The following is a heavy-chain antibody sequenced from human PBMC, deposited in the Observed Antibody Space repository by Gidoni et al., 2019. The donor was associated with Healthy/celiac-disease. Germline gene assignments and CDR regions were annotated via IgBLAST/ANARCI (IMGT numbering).Heavy chain of an antibody. Sequence: QVQLVQSGAEEKKPGASVKVSCKASGYTFTSYAMHWVRQAPGQRLEWMGWINAGNGNTKYSQKVQGRVTITRDTSASTAYMELSSLRSEDTAVYYCAGGSRIYAAAGPDYYYYGMDVWGQGTTVTVS. J-gene: IGHJ6*02. D-gene: IGHD6-13*01. V-gene: IGHV1-3*05. CDR3: AGGSRIYAAAGPDYYYYGMDV. CDR2: INAGNGNT. CDR1: GYTFTSYA.